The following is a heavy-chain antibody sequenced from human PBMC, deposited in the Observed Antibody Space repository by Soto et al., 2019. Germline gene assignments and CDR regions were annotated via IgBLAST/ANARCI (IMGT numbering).Heavy chain of an antibody. CDR1: GGSISSGGYY. D-gene: IGHD3-22*01. CDR3: ARDSWAHYFYESSGYYWGIGGMDG. V-gene: IGHV4-31*03. Sequence: KLSETLSLTCTVSGGSISSGGYYWSWIRQHPGKGLEWIGDIYYSGSTYYNPSLKSRVTISVDTSKKQFSLKLSSVTAADTAVYYCARDSWAHYFYESSGYYWGIGGMDGWGKGTKVTVYS. CDR2: IYYSGST. J-gene: IGHJ6*04.